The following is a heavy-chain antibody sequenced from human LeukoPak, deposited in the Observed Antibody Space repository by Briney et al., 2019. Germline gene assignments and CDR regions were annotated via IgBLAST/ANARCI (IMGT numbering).Heavy chain of an antibody. V-gene: IGHV4-59*08. CDR3: ARYDTSGSLDY. CDR2: IYYSGST. J-gene: IGHJ4*02. Sequence: SETLSLTCTVSGGSISSYYWSWIRQPPGKGLGWIGYIYYSGSTNYYPSLKSRVTISVDTSKNQFSLKLSSVTAADTAVYYCARYDTSGSLDYWGQGTLVTVSS. CDR1: GGSISSYY. D-gene: IGHD3-22*01.